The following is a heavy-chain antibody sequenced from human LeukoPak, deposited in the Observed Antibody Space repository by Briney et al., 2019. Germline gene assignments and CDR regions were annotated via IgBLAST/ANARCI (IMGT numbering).Heavy chain of an antibody. CDR1: GYSFTSYW. J-gene: IGHJ5*02. V-gene: IGHV5-51*01. CDR3: ARAGYSSGWWFDP. Sequence: GESLKISCQGSGYSFTSYWIGWVRQMPGKGLEWMGIIYPGDSDTRYSPSFQGQVTISADKSISTAYLQWSSLKASDTAMYYCARAGYSSGWWFDPWGQGTLVTVSS. D-gene: IGHD6-19*01. CDR2: IYPGDSDT.